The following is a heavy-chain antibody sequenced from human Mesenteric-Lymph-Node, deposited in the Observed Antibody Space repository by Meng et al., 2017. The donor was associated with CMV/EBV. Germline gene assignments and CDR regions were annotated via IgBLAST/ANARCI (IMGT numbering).Heavy chain of an antibody. J-gene: IGHJ4*02. Sequence: ASVKVSCKASGYTFTGYYMHWVRQAPGQGLEWMGWINPNSGGTNYAQKFQGRVTITRNTSISTAYMELSSLRSEDTAVYYCARARGIAAAGTDYWGQGTLVTVSS. CDR1: GYTFTGYY. D-gene: IGHD6-13*01. V-gene: IGHV1-2*02. CDR2: INPNSGGT. CDR3: ARARGIAAAGTDY.